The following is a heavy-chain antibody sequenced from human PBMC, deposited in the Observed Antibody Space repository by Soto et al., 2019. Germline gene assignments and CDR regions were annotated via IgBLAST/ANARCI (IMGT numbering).Heavy chain of an antibody. V-gene: IGHV3-23*01. Sequence: EVQLLESGGGLVQPGGSLRLSFAASGFTFSNYAMSWVRQAPGKGLEWVSAISGSGGSTYYADSVKGRFTISRDNSKNTLYLQMNSLGADDTAVYYCARESEDLTSNFDYWGQGTLVTVSS. CDR2: ISGSGGST. CDR1: GFTFSNYA. CDR3: ARESEDLTSNFDY. J-gene: IGHJ4*02.